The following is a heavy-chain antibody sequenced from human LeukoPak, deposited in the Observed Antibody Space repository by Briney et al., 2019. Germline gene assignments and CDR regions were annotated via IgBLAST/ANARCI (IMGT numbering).Heavy chain of an antibody. CDR2: IIPILGIA. Sequence: SVKVSCKASGYTFTGYYMHWVRQAPGQGLEWMGRIIPILGIANYAQKFQGRVTITADKSTSTAYMELSSLRSEDTAVYYCARLNWFDPWGQGTLVTVSS. V-gene: IGHV1-69*02. CDR1: GYTFTGYY. J-gene: IGHJ5*02. CDR3: ARLNWFDP.